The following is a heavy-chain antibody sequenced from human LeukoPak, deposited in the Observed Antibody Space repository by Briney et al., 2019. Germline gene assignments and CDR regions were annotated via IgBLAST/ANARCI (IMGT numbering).Heavy chain of an antibody. CDR1: GYTFTSYY. CDR3: ARSMIVEGRYYFDY. J-gene: IGHJ4*02. Sequence: ASVKVSCKASGYTFTSYYLHWVRQAPGQGLEWMGIINPSGSSSSYAQKFQGRVTMTTDTSTSTVCMELRSLRSEDTALYYCARSMIVEGRYYFDYWGQGTLVTVSS. V-gene: IGHV1-46*01. CDR2: INPSGSSS. D-gene: IGHD3-22*01.